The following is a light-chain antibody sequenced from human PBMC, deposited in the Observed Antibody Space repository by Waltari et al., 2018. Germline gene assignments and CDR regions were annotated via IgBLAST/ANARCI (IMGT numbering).Light chain of an antibody. V-gene: IGKV4-1*01. J-gene: IGKJ1*01. Sequence: DIVLTQSPDSLAVSLGERDTLNCKSSQSVLLNSDSKNYLSWYQQKPGQPPPLLIYWASTGDAVVPDRFNCSGSGTDFSLTISSLQAEVAAVYYCHQYYSTPQTFGQGTKVEVK. CDR1: QSVLLNSDSKNY. CDR2: WAS. CDR3: HQYYSTPQT.